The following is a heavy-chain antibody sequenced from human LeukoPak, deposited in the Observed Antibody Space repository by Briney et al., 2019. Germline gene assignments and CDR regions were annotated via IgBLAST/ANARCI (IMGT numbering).Heavy chain of an antibody. J-gene: IGHJ6*03. CDR2: ISYDGSNK. V-gene: IGHV3-30*04. CDR3: AKGSKAVLFTRDYDMDV. Sequence: GGSLRLSCAASGFTFSSYAMHWVRQAPGKGLEWVAVISYDGSNKYYADSVKGRFTLSRDNSKNTLYLQMNSLSAEDTAVYFCAKGSKAVLFTRDYDMDVGGKGTTVTISS. D-gene: IGHD6-19*01. CDR1: GFTFSSYA.